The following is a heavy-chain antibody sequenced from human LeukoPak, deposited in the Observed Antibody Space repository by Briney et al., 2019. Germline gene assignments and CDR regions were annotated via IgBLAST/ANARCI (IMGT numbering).Heavy chain of an antibody. D-gene: IGHD3/OR15-3a*01. Sequence: PGGSLRLSCVASGFAFSSHGMNWVRQAPGKGLEWVSGIIPSGHTTYYADSVKGRFTISRDNSKNTLHLLMNNLRVEDTAIYHCAKIPQVGTVTVPNFDHWGHGTLVTVS. CDR3: AKIPQVGTVTVPNFDH. J-gene: IGHJ4*01. CDR1: GFAFSSHG. CDR2: IIPSGHTT. V-gene: IGHV3-23*01.